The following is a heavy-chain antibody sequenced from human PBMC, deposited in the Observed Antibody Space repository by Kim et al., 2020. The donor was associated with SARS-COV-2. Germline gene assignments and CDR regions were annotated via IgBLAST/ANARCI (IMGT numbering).Heavy chain of an antibody. CDR3: AREPLYDNDYSNSGDY. V-gene: IGHV4-30-4*01. CDR2: IYYSGST. Sequence: SETLSLTCTVSGGSISSGDYYWSWIRQPPGKGLEWIGYIYYSGSTYYNPSLKSRVTISVDTSKNQFSLKLSSVTAADTAVYYCAREPLYDNDYSNSGDYWGQGTLVTVSS. J-gene: IGHJ4*02. D-gene: IGHD4-4*01. CDR1: GGSISSGDYY.